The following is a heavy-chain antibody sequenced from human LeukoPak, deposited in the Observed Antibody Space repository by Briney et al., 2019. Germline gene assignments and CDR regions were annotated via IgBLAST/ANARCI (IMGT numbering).Heavy chain of an antibody. V-gene: IGHV4-30-2*01. CDR2: IYHSGST. CDR1: GGSISSGGYS. CDR3: AREDCSGGSCYSGY. J-gene: IGHJ4*02. Sequence: SETLSLTCAVSGGSISSGGYSWSWIRQPPGKGLEWIGYIYHSGSTYYNPSLKSRVTISVDTSKNQFSLKLSSVTAADTAVYYCAREDCSGGSCYSGYWGQGTLVTVSS. D-gene: IGHD2-15*01.